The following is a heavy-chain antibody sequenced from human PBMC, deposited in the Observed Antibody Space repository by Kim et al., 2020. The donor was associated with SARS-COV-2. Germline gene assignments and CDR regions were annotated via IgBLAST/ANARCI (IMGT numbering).Heavy chain of an antibody. CDR1: GFTVSSNY. V-gene: IGHV3-53*04. Sequence: GGSLRLSCAASGFTVSSNYMSWVRQAPGKGLEWVSVIYSGGSTYYADSVKGRFTISRHNSKNTLYLQMNSLRAEDTAVYYCARDLVGYTRALYVWGQGTLVTVSS. D-gene: IGHD6-13*01. J-gene: IGHJ4*02. CDR3: ARDLVGYTRALYV. CDR2: IYSGGST.